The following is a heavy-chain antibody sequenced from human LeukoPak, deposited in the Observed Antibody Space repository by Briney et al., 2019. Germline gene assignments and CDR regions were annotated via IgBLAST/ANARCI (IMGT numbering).Heavy chain of an antibody. CDR1: GGSISSGGYY. D-gene: IGHD6-13*01. CDR3: ARAPYLVGAAGPYYYYMDV. V-gene: IGHV4-30-2*01. CDR2: IYHSGST. J-gene: IGHJ6*03. Sequence: PSETLSLTCTVSGGSISSGGYYWSWIRQPPGKGLEWIGYIYHSGSTYYNPSLKSRVTISVDRSKNQFSLKLSSVTAADTAVYYCARAPYLVGAAGPYYYYMDVWGKGTTVTVSS.